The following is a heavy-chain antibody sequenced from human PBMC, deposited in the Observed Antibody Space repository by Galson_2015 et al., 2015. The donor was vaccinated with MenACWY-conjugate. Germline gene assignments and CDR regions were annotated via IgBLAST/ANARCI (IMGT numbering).Heavy chain of an antibody. J-gene: IGHJ4*02. CDR1: GFTIGRYW. Sequence: SLRLSCAASGFTIGRYWIHWVRQVPGKGPVWISCITVDATNTEFADSVKGRFALSRDNARSTVYLQMNSLTAEDTAVYYCARDGGGGTPFDCWGQGTLVTVSS. D-gene: IGHD1-26*01. V-gene: IGHV3-74*03. CDR2: ITVDATNT. CDR3: ARDGGGGTPFDC.